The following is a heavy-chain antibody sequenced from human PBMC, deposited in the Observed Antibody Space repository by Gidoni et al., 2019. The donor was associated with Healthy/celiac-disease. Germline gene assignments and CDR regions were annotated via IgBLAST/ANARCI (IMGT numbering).Heavy chain of an antibody. D-gene: IGHD5-18*01. Sequence: EVQLLESGGGLVKPGGSLRLSCAASGFTFSSYSMNWVRQAPGKGLEWVSSISSSSSYIYYADSVKGRFTISRDNAKNSLYLQMNSMRAEDTAVYYCARDRGYNFGYCAFDIWGQGTMVTVSS. V-gene: IGHV3-21*01. CDR2: ISSSSSYI. CDR1: GFTFSSYS. J-gene: IGHJ3*02. CDR3: ARDRGYNFGYCAFDI.